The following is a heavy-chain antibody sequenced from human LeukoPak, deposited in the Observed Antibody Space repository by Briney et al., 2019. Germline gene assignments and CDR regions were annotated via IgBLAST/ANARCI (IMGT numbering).Heavy chain of an antibody. CDR1: GFTFSSYG. CDR3: AKSRSPYCSGGSCYTFDY. V-gene: IGHV3-30*02. J-gene: IGHJ4*02. D-gene: IGHD2-15*01. CDR2: IRYDGSNK. Sequence: GGSLRLSCAASGFTFSSYGMHWVRQAPGKGLEWVAFIRYDGSNKYYADSVKGRFTISRDNSKNTLYLQMNSLRAEDTAVYYCAKSRSPYCSGGSCYTFDYWGQGTLVTVSS.